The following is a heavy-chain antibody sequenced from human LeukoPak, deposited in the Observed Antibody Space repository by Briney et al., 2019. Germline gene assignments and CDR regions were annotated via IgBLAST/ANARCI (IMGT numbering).Heavy chain of an antibody. Sequence: SETLSLTCTVSGGSISSGDYSWSWVRQPPGKGLEWIGYIHYRGNTYYNPSLKSRVTISVDKSKNQFSLKLSSVTAADTAVYYCARDLWTVVVSIHAFDIWGQGTMVTVSS. D-gene: IGHD3-22*01. CDR2: IHYRGNT. CDR1: GGSISSGDYS. V-gene: IGHV4-30-4*08. CDR3: ARDLWTVVVSIHAFDI. J-gene: IGHJ3*02.